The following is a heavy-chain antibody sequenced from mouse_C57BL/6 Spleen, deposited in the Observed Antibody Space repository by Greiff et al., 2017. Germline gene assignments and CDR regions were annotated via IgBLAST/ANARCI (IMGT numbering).Heavy chain of an antibody. D-gene: IGHD1-1*01. J-gene: IGHJ4*01. CDR1: GYTFTSYW. CDR2: IYPGSGST. Sequence: VQLQQPGAELVKPGASVKMSCKASGYTFTSYWITWVKQRPGQGLEWIGDIYPGSGSTNYNEKFKSKATLTVDTSSSTAYMQLSSLTSEDSAVYYCARGGTTVVDYYAMDYWGQGTSVTVSS. V-gene: IGHV1-55*01. CDR3: ARGGTTVVDYYAMDY.